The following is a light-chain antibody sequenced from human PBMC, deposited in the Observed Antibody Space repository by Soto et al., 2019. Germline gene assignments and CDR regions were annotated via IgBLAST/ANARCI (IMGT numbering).Light chain of an antibody. CDR2: DAS. Sequence: EIVLTQSPGTLSLSPWERATLSCRASQSVSSSYLAWYQQKPGQAPRLLIYDASSRASGIPARFSGSGSGTDFTLTISSLEPEDFAVYYCQQGGNWPLTFGQGTRLEIK. CDR1: QSVSSSY. J-gene: IGKJ5*01. CDR3: QQGGNWPLT. V-gene: IGKV3D-20*02.